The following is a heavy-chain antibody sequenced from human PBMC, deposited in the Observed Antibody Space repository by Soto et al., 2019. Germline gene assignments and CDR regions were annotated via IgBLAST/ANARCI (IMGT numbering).Heavy chain of an antibody. V-gene: IGHV1-18*01. D-gene: IGHD2-21*01. CDR2: ISNYNGDT. CDR3: TRGGQLCAGNYFDY. Sequence: QVQLVQSGAEVKKPGASVKVSCKASGYTFTSYGISWVRQAPGQGLEWMGWISNYNGDTNYAQKLQGRVTMTTDASTSTFYMELRSLKTDDTAVYYCTRGGQLCAGNYFDYGGQRTVVTVCS. J-gene: IGHJ4*02. CDR1: GYTFTSYG.